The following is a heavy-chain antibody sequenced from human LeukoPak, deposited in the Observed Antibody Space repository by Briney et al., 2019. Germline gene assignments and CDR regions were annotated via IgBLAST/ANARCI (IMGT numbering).Heavy chain of an antibody. J-gene: IGHJ4*02. CDR3: AKDANAYYYDSSDPYYFDY. CDR1: GFTFDDYT. CDR2: ISWDGGST. Sequence: GGSLRLSCAASGFTFDDYTMHWVRQAPGKGLEWVSLISWDGGSTYYADSVKGRFTISRDNSKNSLYLQMNSLRAEDTALYYCAKDANAYYYDSSDPYYFDYWGQGTLVTVSS. D-gene: IGHD3-22*01. V-gene: IGHV3-43*01.